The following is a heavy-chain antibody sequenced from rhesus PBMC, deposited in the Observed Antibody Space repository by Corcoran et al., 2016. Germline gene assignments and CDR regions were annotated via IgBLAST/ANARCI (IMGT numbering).Heavy chain of an antibody. CDR3: ASDRGGGRLDS. V-gene: IGHV4-169*02. CDR1: GGSISSSY. CDR2: LYGSGSST. J-gene: IGHJ6*01. D-gene: IGHD6-25*01. Sequence: QLQLQESGPGLVKPSETLSVTCAVSGGSISSSYWSWIRQAPGKGLEWIGYLYGSGSSTNYHPSLRSRVTLSVDTSKNQLSLKLSSVTAADTAVYYCASDRGGGRLDSWGQGVVVTVSS.